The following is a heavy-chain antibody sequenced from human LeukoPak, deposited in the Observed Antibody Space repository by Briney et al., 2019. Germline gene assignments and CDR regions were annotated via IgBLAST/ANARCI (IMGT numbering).Heavy chain of an antibody. CDR1: GFTFTTYW. CDR2: IKGGGSST. CDR3: VREGLECSGSSCQRAAFDY. D-gene: IGHD2-2*01. V-gene: IGHV3-74*01. Sequence: GGSLGLSCAASGFTFTTYWMHWVRPVPGKGLVWVARIKGGGSSTRHADSMKGRFTISRDNAKNTLYLQMNSLRDEDTAVYYCVREGLECSGSSCQRAAFDYWGQGTLVTVSS. J-gene: IGHJ4*02.